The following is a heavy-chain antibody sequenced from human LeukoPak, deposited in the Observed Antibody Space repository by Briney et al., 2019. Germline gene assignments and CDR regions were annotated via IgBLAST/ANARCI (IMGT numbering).Heavy chain of an antibody. D-gene: IGHD2-2*01. J-gene: IGHJ4*02. CDR2: ISGSGGST. Sequence: PGGSMRLSCAASGFTFSSYAMSRVRQAPGKGLEWVSAISGSGGSTYYADSVKGRFTISRNNSKNTLYLQMNSLRAEDTAVYYCAKDPAHRLFDYWGQGTLVTVSS. CDR3: AKDPAHRLFDY. CDR1: GFTFSSYA. V-gene: IGHV3-23*01.